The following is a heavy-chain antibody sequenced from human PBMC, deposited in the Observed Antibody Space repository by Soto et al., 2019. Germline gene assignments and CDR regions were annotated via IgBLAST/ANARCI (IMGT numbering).Heavy chain of an antibody. J-gene: IGHJ6*02. D-gene: IGHD5-18*01. CDR2: IKQDGSEK. V-gene: IGHV3-7*01. CDR1: GFTFSSYW. Sequence: GGSLRLSCAASGFTFSSYWMSWVRQAPGKGLEWVANIKQDGSEKYYADSVKGRFTISRDNSKNTLYLQMNSLRAEDTAVYYCARDILRLYSYGTSYGMDVWGQGTTVTVSS. CDR3: ARDILRLYSYGTSYGMDV.